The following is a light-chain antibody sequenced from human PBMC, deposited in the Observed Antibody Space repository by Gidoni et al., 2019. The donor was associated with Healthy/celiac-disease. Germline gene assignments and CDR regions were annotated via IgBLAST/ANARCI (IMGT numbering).Light chain of an antibody. CDR3: QKYNSAART. Sequence: DIQMTQSPSSLSASVGDRVTITCRASQGISNYLAWYQQKPGKVPKLLIYAASTLQSGVLSRFSGCGSGTDFTLTISSLQPEDVATYYCQKYNSAARTFGQGTKVEIK. CDR1: QGISNY. V-gene: IGKV1-27*01. CDR2: AAS. J-gene: IGKJ1*01.